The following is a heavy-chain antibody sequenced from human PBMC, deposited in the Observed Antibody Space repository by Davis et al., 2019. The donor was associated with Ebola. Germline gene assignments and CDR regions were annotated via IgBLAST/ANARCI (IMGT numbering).Heavy chain of an antibody. Sequence: SETLSLTCAVSGVSISSCSYYWGWNRQPPGMGLEWIGRIHYCGSTYYNPSLKSRVTISVDTFKNQFSPKMRSVTAADKAVYYCARNWVTKFNWLGPRGQGNLVTVSS. CDR2: IHYCGST. J-gene: IGHJ5*02. CDR3: ARNWVTKFNWLGP. CDR1: GVSISSCSYY. D-gene: IGHD2-21*02. V-gene: IGHV4-39*07.